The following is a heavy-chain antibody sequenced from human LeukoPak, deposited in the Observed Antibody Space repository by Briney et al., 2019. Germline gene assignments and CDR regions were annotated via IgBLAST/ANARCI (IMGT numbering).Heavy chain of an antibody. J-gene: IGHJ4*02. V-gene: IGHV3-66*02. D-gene: IGHD3-22*01. CDR3: ARGGSGYYYFDY. CDR2: IYSGGAT. CDR1: GFTVNTNY. Sequence: GGSLRLSCAASGFTVNTNYISWVRQAPGKELEWVSVIYSGGATYYADSAKGRFTISRDNSKNTLSLQMNSLRAEDTAVYYCARGGSGYYYFDYWGQGTLVTVSS.